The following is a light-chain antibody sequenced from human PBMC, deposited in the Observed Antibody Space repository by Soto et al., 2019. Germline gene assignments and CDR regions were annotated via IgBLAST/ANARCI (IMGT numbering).Light chain of an antibody. CDR3: QSYDSSLSGYV. CDR2: GNN. Sequence: QSALTKPPSVSGAPGQRVTISCTGSSANIGAAYNVDWYQQLPGTAPKLLIYGNNNRPSGVPARFSGSKSGTSASLAIAGIQAEDEGDYYCQSYDSSLSGYVFGTGTKVTVL. V-gene: IGLV1-40*01. J-gene: IGLJ1*01. CDR1: SANIGAAYN.